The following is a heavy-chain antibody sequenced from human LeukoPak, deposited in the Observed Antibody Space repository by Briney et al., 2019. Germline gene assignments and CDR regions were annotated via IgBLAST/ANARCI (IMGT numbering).Heavy chain of an antibody. CDR1: AATFSSYW. D-gene: IGHD6-13*01. V-gene: IGHV3-74*01. CDR3: ATPGIRDQYDFDS. CDR2: INPHGSST. Sequence: GGSLRLSCAASAATFSSYWMHWVRQAPGKGLVWVSRINPHGSSTNYADSVKGRFTISRDNVKNTLYLQMNSLRAEDTAVYYCATPGIRDQYDFDSWGQGTLVTVSS. J-gene: IGHJ4*02.